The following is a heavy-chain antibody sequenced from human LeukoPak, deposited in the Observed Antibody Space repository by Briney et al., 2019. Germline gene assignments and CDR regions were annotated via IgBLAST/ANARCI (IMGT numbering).Heavy chain of an antibody. J-gene: IGHJ4*02. Sequence: GASVKVSCKASGYTFTGYYMHWVRQAPGQGLERMGWINPNSGGTNYAQKFQGRVTMTRDTSISTAYMELSRLRSDDTAVYYCARELYYYDSSGYYPLDYWGQGTLVTVSS. CDR2: INPNSGGT. CDR1: GYTFTGYY. D-gene: IGHD3-22*01. CDR3: ARELYYYDSSGYYPLDY. V-gene: IGHV1-2*02.